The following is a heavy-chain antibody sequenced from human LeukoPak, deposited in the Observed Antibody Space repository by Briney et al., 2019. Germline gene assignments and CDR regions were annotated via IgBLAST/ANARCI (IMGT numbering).Heavy chain of an antibody. CDR3: ARGQGYDFWSGFRPSMYYYMDV. Sequence: SETLSLTCAVCGGSFSGYYWSWIRQPPGKGLEWIGEINHSGSTNYNPSLKSRVTISVDTSKNQFSLKLSSVTAADTAVYYCARGQGYDFWSGFRPSMYYYMDVWGKGTTVTVSS. CDR1: GGSFSGYY. J-gene: IGHJ6*03. V-gene: IGHV4-34*01. D-gene: IGHD3-3*01. CDR2: INHSGST.